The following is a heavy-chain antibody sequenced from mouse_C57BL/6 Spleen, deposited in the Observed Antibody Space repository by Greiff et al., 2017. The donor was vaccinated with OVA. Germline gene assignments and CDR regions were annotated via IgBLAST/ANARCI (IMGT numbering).Heavy chain of an antibody. D-gene: IGHD2-3*01. Sequence: EVHLVESGGGLVKPGGSLKLSCAASGFTFSDYGMHWVRQAPEKGLEWVAYISSGSSTIYYADTVKGRFTISRDNAKNTLFLQMTSLRSEDTAMYYCARTYDGYYGYFDVWGTGTTVTVSS. V-gene: IGHV5-17*01. CDR2: ISSGSSTI. CDR1: GFTFSDYG. CDR3: ARTYDGYYGYFDV. J-gene: IGHJ1*03.